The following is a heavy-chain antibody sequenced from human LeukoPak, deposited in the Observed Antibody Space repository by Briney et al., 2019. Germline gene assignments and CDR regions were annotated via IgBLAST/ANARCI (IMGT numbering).Heavy chain of an antibody. D-gene: IGHD2-2*01. J-gene: IGHJ6*03. V-gene: IGHV4-59*01. CDR3: ERALEEYQLPQRDYYYYYMDV. CDR1: GGSISSYY. CDR2: IYYSGSI. Sequence: SETLSLTCTVAGGSISSYYWSWLRQPLGKGLEWMGYIYYSGSINYNPSLKSRVTISVDTSRNTFSLKFSSLTTADTAVYYCERALEEYQLPQRDYYYYYMDVWGKGTTVTVSS.